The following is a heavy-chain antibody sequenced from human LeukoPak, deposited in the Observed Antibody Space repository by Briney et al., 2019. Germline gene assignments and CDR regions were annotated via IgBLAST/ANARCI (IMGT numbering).Heavy chain of an antibody. V-gene: IGHV3-23*01. CDR1: GFTFSSYA. J-gene: IGHJ4*02. CDR3: AETLGYSYGNYFAY. D-gene: IGHD5-18*01. Sequence: GGSLRLSCAASGFTFSSYAMSWVRQAPGKGLEWVSAISGSGGSTYYADSVKGRFTISRDNSKNTLYLQMNSLRAENTAVYYCAETLGYSYGNYFAYWDQGTLVTVSS. CDR2: ISGSGGST.